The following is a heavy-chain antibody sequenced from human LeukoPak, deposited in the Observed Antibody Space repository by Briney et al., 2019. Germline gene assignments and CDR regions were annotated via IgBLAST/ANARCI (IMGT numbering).Heavy chain of an antibody. Sequence: GGSLRLSCAASGFTFSTYAMSWVRQAPGKELEWVSAISGSGGNTYYADSVKGRFTISRDSSKNTLYLQMNSLRAEDTAVYYCARVRVVAATSRWFDPWGQGTLVTVSS. CDR1: GFTFSTYA. CDR3: ARVRVVAATSRWFDP. CDR2: ISGSGGNT. D-gene: IGHD2-15*01. J-gene: IGHJ5*02. V-gene: IGHV3-23*01.